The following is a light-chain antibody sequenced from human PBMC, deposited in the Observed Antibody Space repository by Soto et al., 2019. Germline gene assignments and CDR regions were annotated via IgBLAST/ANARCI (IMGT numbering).Light chain of an antibody. V-gene: IGKV3-15*01. CDR2: GAA. J-gene: IGKJ1*01. Sequence: ESVLTQSPGTLSLSPGERATLSCMASQSVSSNYLAWYQQKPGQAPRLLIYGAATRATGIPARFSGSGSGTEFTLTISSLQSEDFAVYYCQQYHNWPAFGQGTKVDIK. CDR3: QQYHNWPA. CDR1: QSVSSN.